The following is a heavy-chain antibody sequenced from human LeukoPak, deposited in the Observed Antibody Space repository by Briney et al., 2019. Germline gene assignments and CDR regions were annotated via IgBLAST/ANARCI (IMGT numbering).Heavy chain of an antibody. V-gene: IGHV4-39*07. J-gene: IGHJ3*02. CDR2: IYYSGST. D-gene: IGHD3-22*01. CDR3: ARGRPRVYSRGDDAFDI. CDR1: GGSISSSSYY. Sequence: PSETLSLTCTVSGGSISSSSYYWGWIRQPPGKGLEWIGSIYYSGSTYYNPSLKSRVTISVDTSKNQFSLKLSSVTAADTAVYYCARGRPRVYSRGDDAFDIWGQGTMVTVSS.